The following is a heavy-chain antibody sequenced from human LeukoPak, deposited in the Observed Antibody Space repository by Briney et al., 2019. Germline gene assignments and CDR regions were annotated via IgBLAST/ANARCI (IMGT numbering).Heavy chain of an antibody. Sequence: AASVKVSCKASGYTFTSYGISWVRQAPGQGLEWMGWISAYNGNTNYAQKLQGRVTMTTDTSTSTAYMELRSLRSDDTAVYYCARDYPKPYYYDSSGHDAFDIWGQGTMVTVSS. V-gene: IGHV1-18*01. D-gene: IGHD3-22*01. CDR3: ARDYPKPYYYDSSGHDAFDI. CDR1: GYTFTSYG. CDR2: ISAYNGNT. J-gene: IGHJ3*02.